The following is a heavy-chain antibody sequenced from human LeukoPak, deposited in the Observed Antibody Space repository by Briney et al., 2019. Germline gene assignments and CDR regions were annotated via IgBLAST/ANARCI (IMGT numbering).Heavy chain of an antibody. CDR3: ARDDDYGGVDAFDI. D-gene: IGHD4-23*01. CDR1: GGTFSSYA. Sequence: GSSVKVSCKASGGTFSSYAISWVRQAPGQGLEWMGGINPNSGGTNCAQKFQGRVTMTRDTSISTAYMELSRLRSDDTAVYYCARDDDYGGVDAFDIWGQGTMVTVSS. V-gene: IGHV1-2*02. J-gene: IGHJ3*02. CDR2: INPNSGGT.